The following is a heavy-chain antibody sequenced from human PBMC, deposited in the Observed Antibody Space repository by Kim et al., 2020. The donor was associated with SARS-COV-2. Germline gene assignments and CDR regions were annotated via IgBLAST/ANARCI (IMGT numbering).Heavy chain of an antibody. CDR3: ERDRGDPLIHEGGY. Sequence: GGSLRLSCVGSGFTFNSYSMTWVRQAPGKGLEWLSYISSGSGTIVYADSVKGRFTISRDNAKNSLYLQMNSLRDEDTGVYYCERDRGDPLIHEGGYWGQG. CDR2: ISSGSGTI. D-gene: IGHD2-8*01. CDR1: GFTFNSYS. J-gene: IGHJ4*02. V-gene: IGHV3-48*02.